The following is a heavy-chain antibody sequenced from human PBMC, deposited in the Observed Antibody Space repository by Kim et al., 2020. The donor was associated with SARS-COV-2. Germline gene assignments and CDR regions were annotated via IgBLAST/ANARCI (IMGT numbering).Heavy chain of an antibody. CDR2: ISWNSGSI. Sequence: GGSLRLSCAASGFTFGDYAMHWVRQAPGKGLEWVSGISWNSGSIGYADSVKGRFTISRDNAKNSLYLQMNSLRAEDTALYYCAKALSLGITGNGLDYWGQGTLVTVSS. CDR1: GFTFGDYA. CDR3: AKALSLGITGNGLDY. D-gene: IGHD1-20*01. J-gene: IGHJ4*02. V-gene: IGHV3-9*01.